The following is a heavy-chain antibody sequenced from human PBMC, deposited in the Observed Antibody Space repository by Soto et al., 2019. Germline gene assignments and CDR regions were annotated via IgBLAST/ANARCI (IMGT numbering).Heavy chain of an antibody. V-gene: IGHV3-74*01. CDR1: GFTFSSYW. CDR3: ARDQRDRYNYYYYCGMDV. D-gene: IGHD1-1*01. J-gene: IGHJ6*02. CDR2: INSDGSST. Sequence: GGSLRLSCAASGFTFSSYWMHWVRQAPGKGLVWVSRINSDGSSTSYADSVKGRFTISRDNAKNTLYLQMNSLRAEDTAVYYCARDQRDRYNYYYYCGMDVWGQGTTVTVSS.